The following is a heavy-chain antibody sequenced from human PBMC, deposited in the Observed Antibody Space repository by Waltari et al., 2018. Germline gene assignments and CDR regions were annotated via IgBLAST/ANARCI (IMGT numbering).Heavy chain of an antibody. J-gene: IGHJ4*02. CDR2: FSFYNGNT. CDR1: GYTFNNYG. Sequence: QVQLVQSGAEVKKPGASVKVSCKASGYTFNNYGISWVRQAPGQGLEWMGWFSFYNGNTNYAQKLQGRVTMTTDTSTSTAYMELRSLRSDATAVYYCARGVPGSWPDYYFDHWGQGTLVTVSS. D-gene: IGHD3-10*01. CDR3: ARGVPGSWPDYYFDH. V-gene: IGHV1-18*04.